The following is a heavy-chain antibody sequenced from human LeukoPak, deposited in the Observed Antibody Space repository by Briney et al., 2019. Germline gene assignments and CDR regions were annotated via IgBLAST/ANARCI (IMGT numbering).Heavy chain of an antibody. V-gene: IGHV3-33*01. J-gene: IGHJ6*04. Sequence: GGSLRLSCAASGFTFISYGMHWVRQAPGKGLEWVAVIWYDGSNKYYADSVKGRFTISRDNSKNTLYLQMNSLRAEDTAVYYCARAPEGYSYGYYYGMDVWGKGTTVTVSS. D-gene: IGHD5-18*01. CDR3: ARAPEGYSYGYYYGMDV. CDR2: IWYDGSNK. CDR1: GFTFISYG.